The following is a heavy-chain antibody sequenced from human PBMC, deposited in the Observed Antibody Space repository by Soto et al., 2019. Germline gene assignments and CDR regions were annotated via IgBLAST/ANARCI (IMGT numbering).Heavy chain of an antibody. Sequence: SVKVSCKASGGTFSSYAISWVRQAPGQGFEWMGGIIPIFGTANYAQKFQGRVAITADESTSTAYMELSSLRSEDTAVYYCARDSVTGTTRDPQGMDVWGQGTTVTVSS. CDR3: ARDSVTGTTRDPQGMDV. D-gene: IGHD1-7*01. CDR2: IIPIFGTA. V-gene: IGHV1-69*13. J-gene: IGHJ6*02. CDR1: GGTFSSYA.